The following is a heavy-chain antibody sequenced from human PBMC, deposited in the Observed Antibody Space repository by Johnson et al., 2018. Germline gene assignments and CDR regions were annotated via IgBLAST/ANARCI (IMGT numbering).Heavy chain of an antibody. V-gene: IGHV3-30-3*02. Sequence: QVQLVQSGGGVVQPGRSLRLSCAASGFTFSSYAMHWVRQAPGKGLEWVAVISYDGSNKYYADSVKGRFTISRDNSKNTLYLEMNSLRAEDTALYYCAKNYDSSGYYHDAFDIWGQGTMVTVSS. CDR2: ISYDGSNK. J-gene: IGHJ3*02. CDR3: AKNYDSSGYYHDAFDI. CDR1: GFTFSSYA. D-gene: IGHD3-22*01.